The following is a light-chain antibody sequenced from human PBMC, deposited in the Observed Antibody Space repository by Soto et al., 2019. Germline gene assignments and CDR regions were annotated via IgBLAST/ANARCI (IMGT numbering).Light chain of an antibody. CDR1: QTISSW. J-gene: IGKJ1*01. CDR3: QHYNSYADA. Sequence: DIQMTQSPSTLSRSVGDRVTITCRASQTISSWLAWYQQKPGKAPKLLIYKASTLKRGVPSRFSGSGSGTEFTLTISSLQPDDFATYYCQHYNSYADAFGQGTQV. CDR2: KAS. V-gene: IGKV1-5*03.